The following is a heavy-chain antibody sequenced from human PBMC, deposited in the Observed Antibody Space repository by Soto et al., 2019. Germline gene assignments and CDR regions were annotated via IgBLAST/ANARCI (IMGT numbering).Heavy chain of an antibody. CDR1: GDSISSYY. V-gene: IGHV4-59*01. CDR2: IYYSGST. D-gene: IGHD3-22*01. Sequence: SETLSLTCTVSGDSISSYYWSWIRQPPGKGLEWIGYIYYSGSTNYNPSLKSRVTISVDTSKNQFSLKLNSVIAADTAVYFCARTYDDSGPNSGGYGFDIWGQGTMVTVSS. CDR3: ARTYDDSGPNSGGYGFDI. J-gene: IGHJ3*02.